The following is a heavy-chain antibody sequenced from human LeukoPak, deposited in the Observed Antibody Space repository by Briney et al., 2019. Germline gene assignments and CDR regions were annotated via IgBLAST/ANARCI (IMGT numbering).Heavy chain of an antibody. Sequence: PSETLSLTCAVSGVSISSSNWWSWVRQPPGKGLEWIGEIYHSGSTNYNPSLKSRVTISVDKSKNQFSLKLSSVTAADTAEYYCARGGGTVEKSNAFDIWGQGTMVIVSS. D-gene: IGHD4-23*01. CDR2: IYHSGST. J-gene: IGHJ3*02. CDR1: GVSISSSNW. V-gene: IGHV4-4*02. CDR3: ARGGGTVEKSNAFDI.